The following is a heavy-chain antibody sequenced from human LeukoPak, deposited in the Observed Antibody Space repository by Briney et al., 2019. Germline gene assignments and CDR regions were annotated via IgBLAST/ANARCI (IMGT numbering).Heavy chain of an antibody. CDR2: IYYSVST. CDR3: VRVRGIAGRWVFDY. V-gene: IGHV4-59*01. Sequence: SETLSLTCAVYGGSFSGYYWSWIRQPPGKGLEWIGYIYYSVSTNYNPSLKSRVTISVDTSKNQFSLKLSSVTAADTAVYYCVRVRGIAGRWVFDYWGQGTLVTVSS. CDR1: GGSFSGYY. J-gene: IGHJ4*02. D-gene: IGHD6-6*01.